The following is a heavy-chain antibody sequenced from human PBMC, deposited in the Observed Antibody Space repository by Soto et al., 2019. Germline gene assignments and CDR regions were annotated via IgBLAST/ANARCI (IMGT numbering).Heavy chain of an antibody. CDR2: IGTSSSYI. D-gene: IGHD4-17*01. V-gene: IGHV3-21*01. CDR1: GFTFSSYT. J-gene: IGHJ6*02. CDR3: ARDSVRDYLYYYYGMDV. Sequence: LRXSGAAAGFTFSSYTINWVRQAPGRGLEWVSSIGTSSSYIYYADSVKGRFTISRDNAKNSLFLQMNSLRADDTAVYYCARDSVRDYLYYYYGMDVWGQGATVTVSS.